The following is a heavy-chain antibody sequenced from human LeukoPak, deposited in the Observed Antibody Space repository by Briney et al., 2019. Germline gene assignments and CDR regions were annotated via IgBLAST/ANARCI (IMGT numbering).Heavy chain of an antibody. CDR1: GYTFPSYF. CDR2: INPSGGST. Sequence: GASVKVSCKASGYTFPSYFMHWVRQAPGQGLEWMGIINPSGGSTSYAQKFQGRVTMTRDTSTSTVYMELSSLRSEDTAVYYCGRGASSGYYPFDYWGQGTLVTVSS. J-gene: IGHJ4*02. D-gene: IGHD3-22*01. V-gene: IGHV1-46*01. CDR3: GRGASSGYYPFDY.